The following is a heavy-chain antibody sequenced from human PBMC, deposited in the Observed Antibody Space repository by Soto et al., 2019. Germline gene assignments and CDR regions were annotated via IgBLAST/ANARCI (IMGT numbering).Heavy chain of an antibody. CDR1: GASISHYY. CDR3: ARRYGWNFDY. CDR2: IYYSGST. Sequence: SETLSLTCSVSGASISHYYWSWIRQPPGKGLEWIGYIYYSGSTNYNPSLKSRVTISVDTSKNQFSLKLSSVTAADTAVYYCARRYGWNFDYWGQGTLVTISS. J-gene: IGHJ4*02. D-gene: IGHD6-19*01. V-gene: IGHV4-59*08.